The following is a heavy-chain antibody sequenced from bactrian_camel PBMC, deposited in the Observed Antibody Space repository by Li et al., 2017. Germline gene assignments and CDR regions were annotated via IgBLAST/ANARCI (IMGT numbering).Heavy chain of an antibody. D-gene: IGHD6*01. Sequence: DVQLVESGGGSVQPGGSLRLSCAASELSFNIFAMSWVRQAPGKGLEWVASISSEGGSAYYADSQKGRFAISRDNAKNTVYLQLNSLETEDTAVYYCAADTYRVTSTCPSLTGYWGPGTQVTVS. V-gene: IGHV3S40*01. CDR2: ISSEGGSA. CDR1: ELSFNIFA. J-gene: IGHJ6*01. CDR3: AADTYRVTSTCPSLTGY.